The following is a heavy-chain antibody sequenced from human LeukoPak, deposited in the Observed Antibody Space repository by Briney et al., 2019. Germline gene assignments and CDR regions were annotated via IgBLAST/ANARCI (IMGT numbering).Heavy chain of an antibody. V-gene: IGHV3-30*18. CDR3: AKSYSVTESGEFDY. Sequence: GGSLRLSCAASGFTFRSYGMHWVRQAPGKGLEWVAVISYDGSNNYYADSVKGRFTISRDDSKNTLYLQMNGLRAEDSAVYYCAKSYSVTESGEFDYWGQGTLVTVSS. D-gene: IGHD2-21*02. CDR1: GFTFRSYG. CDR2: ISYDGSNN. J-gene: IGHJ4*02.